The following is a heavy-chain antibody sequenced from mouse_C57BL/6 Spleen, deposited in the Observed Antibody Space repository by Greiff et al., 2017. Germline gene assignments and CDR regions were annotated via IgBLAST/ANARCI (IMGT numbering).Heavy chain of an antibody. V-gene: IGHV1-80*01. J-gene: IGHJ4*01. CDR1: GYAFSSYW. CDR3: ARGAKWERAMDY. D-gene: IGHD4-1*01. CDR2: IYPGDGDT. Sequence: QVQLQQSGAELVKPGASVKISCKASGYAFSSYWMNWVKQRPGKGLEWIGQIYPGDGDTNYNGKFKGKATLTADKSSSTAYMQLSSLTSEDSAVYFCARGAKWERAMDYWGQGTSVTVSS.